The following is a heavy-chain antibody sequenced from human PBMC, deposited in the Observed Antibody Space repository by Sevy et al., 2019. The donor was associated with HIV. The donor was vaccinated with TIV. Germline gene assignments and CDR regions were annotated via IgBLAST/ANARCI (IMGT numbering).Heavy chain of an antibody. CDR1: GYSFTSYW. CDR2: IYPGDSDT. D-gene: IGHD6-13*01. Sequence: GESLKISCKGSGYSFTSYWIGWVRQMPGKGLEWMGIIYPGDSDTRYSPSFQGQVTISADKSISTAYLQWSSLKASDTAMYYCARSRADSSSWYVSWFDPWGQGTLVTVSS. J-gene: IGHJ5*02. V-gene: IGHV5-51*01. CDR3: ARSRADSSSWYVSWFDP.